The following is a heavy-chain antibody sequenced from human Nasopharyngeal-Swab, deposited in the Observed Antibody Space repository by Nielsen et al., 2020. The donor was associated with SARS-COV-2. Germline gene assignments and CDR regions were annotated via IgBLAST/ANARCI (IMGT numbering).Heavy chain of an antibody. CDR1: GFTFSTYA. J-gene: IGHJ6*02. Sequence: GESLKISCAASGFTFSTYAMHWVRQAPGKGLEWVPLISNDGSNKYYGDSVKGRFTISRDNSRNTLFLQMNSLRPEDTAVYYCAKAQGIRYGLDVWGHGTTVTVSS. CDR3: AKAQGIRYGLDV. V-gene: IGHV3-30*18. CDR2: ISNDGSNK.